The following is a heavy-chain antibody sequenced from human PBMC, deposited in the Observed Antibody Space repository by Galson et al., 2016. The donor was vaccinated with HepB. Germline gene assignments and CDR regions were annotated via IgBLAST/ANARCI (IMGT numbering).Heavy chain of an antibody. V-gene: IGHV3-33*01. CDR3: ARGAGMATPYYFDF. CDR2: IWYDGTNK. J-gene: IGHJ4*02. Sequence: SLRLSCAASGFTFSNFGIHWVRQAPGKGLEWVAAIWYDGTNKNYADSVKGRFTISRDNSKNTPYLQMSSLRAEDTALYFCARGAGMATPYYFDFWGQGTLVTVSS. CDR1: GFTFSNFG. D-gene: IGHD5-24*01.